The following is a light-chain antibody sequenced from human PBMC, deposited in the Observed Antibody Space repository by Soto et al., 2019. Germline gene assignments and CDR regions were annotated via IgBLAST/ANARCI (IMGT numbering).Light chain of an antibody. CDR2: GAS. CDR3: QQYNNWPPWT. J-gene: IGKJ1*01. V-gene: IGKV1-5*01. Sequence: DIQMTQSPSTLSASVGDRVTITCRASQNINSWLAWYQQKPGKAPNLLIYGASTRATGIPARFRGSGSGTEFTLTISSLQSEDFAVYYCQQYNNWPPWTFGQGTKVDIK. CDR1: QNINSW.